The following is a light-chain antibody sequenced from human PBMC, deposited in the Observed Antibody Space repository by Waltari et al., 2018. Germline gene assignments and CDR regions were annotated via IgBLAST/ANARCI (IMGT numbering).Light chain of an antibody. CDR2: EGS. CDR3: CSYAGSSTLL. V-gene: IGLV2-23*01. CDR1: SSDVGSYNL. J-gene: IGLJ2*01. Sequence: QSALTQPASVSGSPGQSITVSCTGTSSDVGSYNLVSWYQQHPGKAPKLMIYEGSKRPSGVSNRFSGSKSGNTASPTISGLQAEDEADYYCCSYAGSSTLLFGGGTKVTVL.